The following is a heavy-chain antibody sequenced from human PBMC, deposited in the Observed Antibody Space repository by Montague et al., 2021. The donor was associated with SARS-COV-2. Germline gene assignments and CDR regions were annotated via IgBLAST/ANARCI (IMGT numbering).Heavy chain of an antibody. J-gene: IGHJ4*02. V-gene: IGHV4-34*01. CDR2: INHSGST. D-gene: IGHD2-21*01. CDR1: GGSFSGYY. CDR3: ASEVRGRIVVVIAIPDYYFDY. Sequence: SETLSLTCAVYGGSFSGYYWSWIRQPPGQGLEWIGEINHSGSTNYNPSPKSRITISVDTSKNKFSLKLSSVTAADTAVYYCASEVRGRIVVVIAIPDYYFDYWGQGTLVTVSS.